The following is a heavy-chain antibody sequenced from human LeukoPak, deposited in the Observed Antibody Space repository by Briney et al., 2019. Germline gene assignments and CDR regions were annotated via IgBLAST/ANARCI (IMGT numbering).Heavy chain of an antibody. V-gene: IGHV3-23*01. CDR1: GFTFSSYA. CDR2: ISGSGGSI. J-gene: IGHJ6*02. CDR3: AKKTRLYYYGMDV. Sequence: GGSLRLSCAASGFTFSSYAMSWVRQAPGKGLEWVSAISGSGGSIYYADSVKGRFTISRDNSKNTLYLQMNSLRAEDTAVYYCAKKTRLYYYGMDVWGQGTTVTVSS.